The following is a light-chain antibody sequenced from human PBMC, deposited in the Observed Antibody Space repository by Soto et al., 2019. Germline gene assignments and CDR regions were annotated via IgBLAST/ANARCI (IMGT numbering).Light chain of an antibody. Sequence: EIVLTQSPDTLSLSPGKRATLSCKASQSLSINYLAWYQQKPGQAPRLPIYGASTRAAGIPASFSGSASGTEFTLTISSLQSEDFGVYYCQHYNRWPLTFGGGTKVDIK. CDR1: QSLSIN. CDR2: GAS. V-gene: IGKV3-15*01. CDR3: QHYNRWPLT. J-gene: IGKJ4*01.